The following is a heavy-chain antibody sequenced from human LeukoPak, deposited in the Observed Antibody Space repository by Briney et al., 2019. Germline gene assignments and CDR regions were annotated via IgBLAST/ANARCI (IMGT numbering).Heavy chain of an antibody. CDR1: GYTLTELS. V-gene: IGHV1-24*01. CDR2: FDPEDGET. Sequence: GPVKVSCKVSGYTLTELSMHWVRQAPGKGLEWMGGFDPEDGETIYAQKLQGRVTMTEDTSTDTAYMELSSLRSEDTAVYYCATDRGDYYDSSGYDSFDYWGQGTLVTVSS. CDR3: ATDRGDYYDSSGYDSFDY. D-gene: IGHD3-22*01. J-gene: IGHJ4*02.